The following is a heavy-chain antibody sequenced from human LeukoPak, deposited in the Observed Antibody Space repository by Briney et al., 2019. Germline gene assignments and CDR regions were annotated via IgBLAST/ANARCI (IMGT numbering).Heavy chain of an antibody. CDR2: INHSGST. D-gene: IGHD6-13*01. Sequence: PSETLSLTCAVYGGSFSGYYWSWIRQPPGKGLEWIGEINHSGSTNYNPSLKSRVTISVDTSKNQFSLKLSSVTAADTAVYYCARHSPLDSLGYSSSWYVNYYYYGMDVWGQGTTVTVSS. J-gene: IGHJ6*02. CDR1: GGSFSGYY. CDR3: ARHSPLDSLGYSSSWYVNYYYYGMDV. V-gene: IGHV4-34*01.